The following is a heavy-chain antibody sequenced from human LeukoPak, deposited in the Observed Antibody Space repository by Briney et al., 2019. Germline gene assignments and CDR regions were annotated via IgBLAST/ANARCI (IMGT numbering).Heavy chain of an antibody. V-gene: IGHV1-8*01. CDR1: GYTFTSYD. CDR3: ARNLTGYYIGVYHYYYGMDV. J-gene: IGHJ6*02. CDR2: MNPNSGNT. D-gene: IGHD3-9*01. Sequence: ASVKVSCKASGYTFTSYDINWVRQATGQGLEWMGWMNPNSGNTGYAQKFQGRVTMTRNTSISTAYKELSSLRSEDTAVYYCARNLTGYYIGVYHYYYGMDVWGQGTTVTVSS.